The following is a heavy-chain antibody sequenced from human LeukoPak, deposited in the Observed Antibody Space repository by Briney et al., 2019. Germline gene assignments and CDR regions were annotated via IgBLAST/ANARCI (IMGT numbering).Heavy chain of an antibody. CDR2: ISSSGSTI. J-gene: IGHJ4*02. CDR3: ANTNRSSWFIDY. CDR1: GFTFSDYY. D-gene: IGHD6-13*01. Sequence: PGGSLRLSCAASGFTFSDYYMSWIRQAPGKGLEWVSYISSSGSTIYYADSVKGRFTISRDNAKNSLYLQMNSLRAEDTAVYYCANTNRSSWFIDYWGQGTLVTVSS. V-gene: IGHV3-11*04.